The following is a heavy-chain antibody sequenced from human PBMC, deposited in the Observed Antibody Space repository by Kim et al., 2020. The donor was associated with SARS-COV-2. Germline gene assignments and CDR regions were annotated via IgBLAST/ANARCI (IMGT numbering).Heavy chain of an antibody. D-gene: IGHD3-10*02. CDR1: GGSFSGYY. V-gene: IGHV4-34*01. CDR3: ARVFGAASSWRRDPRFDY. CDR2: INHSGST. J-gene: IGHJ4*02. Sequence: SETLSLTCAVYGGSFSGYYWSWIRQPPGKGLEWIGEINHSGSTNYNPSLKSRVTISVDTSKNQFSLKLSSVTAADTAVYYCARVFGAASSWRRDPRFDYWGQGTLVTVSS.